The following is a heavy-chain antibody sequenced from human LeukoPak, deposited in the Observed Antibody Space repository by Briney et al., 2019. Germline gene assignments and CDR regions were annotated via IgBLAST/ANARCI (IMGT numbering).Heavy chain of an antibody. V-gene: IGHV3-7*03. D-gene: IGHD5-18*01. CDR3: ARDHNYGSDY. Sequence: GGPLRLSCAASGFTFRSYWMSWVRQAPGKGLEWVANIKEDGSEKYYVDSVKGRFTISRDSAKNSLYLQMNSLRVEDTAVYYCARDHNYGSDYWGQGTLVTVSS. J-gene: IGHJ4*02. CDR1: GFTFRSYW. CDR2: IKEDGSEK.